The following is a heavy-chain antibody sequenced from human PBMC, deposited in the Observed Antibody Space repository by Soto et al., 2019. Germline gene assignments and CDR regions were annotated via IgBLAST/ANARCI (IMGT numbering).Heavy chain of an antibody. V-gene: IGHV3-49*03. Sequence: PGGSLRLSCTASGFTFGDYAMSWFRQAPGKGLEWVGFIRSKAYGGTTEYAASVKGRFTISRDDSKSIAYLQMNSLKTEDTAVYYCNSLKWLVDIQHWGQGTLVTVSS. CDR1: GFTFGDYA. CDR3: NSLKWLVDIQH. D-gene: IGHD6-19*01. CDR2: IRSKAYGGTT. J-gene: IGHJ1*01.